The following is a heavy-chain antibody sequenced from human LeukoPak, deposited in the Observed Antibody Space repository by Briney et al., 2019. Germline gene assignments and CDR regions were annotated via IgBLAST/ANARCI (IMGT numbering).Heavy chain of an antibody. CDR1: GAFVSGDTYS. D-gene: IGHD2-21*02. Sequence: SETLSLTCAVSGAFVSGDTYSWSWTRQPLGKGLEWIGNIYYSGSTYYNPSLRGRVTMSIDRSKIQFSLSLYSVTAADTVVYYCTSVSDLAFEYWGGGALVTVSS. CDR2: IYYSGST. CDR3: TSVSDLAFEY. J-gene: IGHJ4*02. V-gene: IGHV4-30-2*01.